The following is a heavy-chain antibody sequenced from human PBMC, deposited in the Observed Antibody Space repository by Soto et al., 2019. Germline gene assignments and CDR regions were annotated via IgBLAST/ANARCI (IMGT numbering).Heavy chain of an antibody. CDR3: ASARLDTPALEY. CDR2: MSYDGSDK. Sequence: QVQLVESGGGVVQPGRSLRLSCAASGFSFRSYARHWVRQAPGKGLEWVAVMSYDGSDKDYADSVKGRFTISRDNSKNTLYLQMSSLRAEDTAVYYCASARLDTPALEYWGQGTLVTVSS. V-gene: IGHV3-30-3*01. CDR1: GFSFRSYA. D-gene: IGHD2-2*01. J-gene: IGHJ4*02.